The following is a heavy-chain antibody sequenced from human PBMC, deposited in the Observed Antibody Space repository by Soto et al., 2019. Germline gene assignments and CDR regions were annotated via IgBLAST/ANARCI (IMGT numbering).Heavy chain of an antibody. CDR2: MYHSGST. V-gene: IGHV4-30-2*01. D-gene: IGHD4-17*01. CDR3: ARDSWTVTTGIYYYYGMDV. CDR1: GGSISSGGYY. J-gene: IGHJ6*02. Sequence: SETLSLTCTVSGGSISSGGYYWSWIRQPPGKGLEWIGYMYHSGSTYYNPSLKSRVTISIDRSKNQFSLKLSSVTAADTAVYYCARDSWTVTTGIYYYYGMDVWGQGTTVTSP.